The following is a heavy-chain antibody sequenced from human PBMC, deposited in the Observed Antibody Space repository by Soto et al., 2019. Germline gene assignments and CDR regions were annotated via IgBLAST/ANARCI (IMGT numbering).Heavy chain of an antibody. CDR2: IHYDGST. Sequence: QVQLQESGPGLVKPSETLSLTCTVAGGSISHYYWNWIRQPPGKGLEWIGNIHYDGSTNYNPSLNSRVTVSVDTSKNQFSLKLSSVTAADTAVYYCAGNYDVLTGRGDLDVWGQGTTVTVSS. D-gene: IGHD3-9*01. CDR3: AGNYDVLTGRGDLDV. V-gene: IGHV4-59*08. CDR1: GGSISHYY. J-gene: IGHJ6*02.